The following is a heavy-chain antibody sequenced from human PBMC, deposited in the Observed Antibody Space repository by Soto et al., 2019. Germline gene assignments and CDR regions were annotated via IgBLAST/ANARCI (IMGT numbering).Heavy chain of an antibody. CDR2: MNPNSGNT. V-gene: IGHV1-8*01. CDR1: GYTFTSYD. D-gene: IGHD5-12*01. Sequence: ASVKVSCKASGYTFTSYDINWVRQATGQGLEWMGWMNPNSGNTGYAQKFQGRVTMTRNTSISTAYMELSSLRSEDTAVYYCASVFSGYDYPAFDIWGQGTMVTVSS. J-gene: IGHJ3*02. CDR3: ASVFSGYDYPAFDI.